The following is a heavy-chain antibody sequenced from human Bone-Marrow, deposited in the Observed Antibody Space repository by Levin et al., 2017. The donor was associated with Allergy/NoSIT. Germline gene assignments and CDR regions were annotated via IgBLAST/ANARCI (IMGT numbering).Heavy chain of an antibody. CDR1: GFTFTSYW. CDR2: MKQDGTEK. J-gene: IGHJ4*02. D-gene: IGHD3-22*01. CDR3: ARDGPAGYFYESTGYVDK. Sequence: GASVKVSCAASGFTFTSYWINWLRQAPGKGLEWVANMKQDGTEKYYADSVKGRFTISRDNAKNSLYLQMNSLRAEDTAAYYCARDGPAGYFYESTGYVDKWGPATLLTVSS. V-gene: IGHV3-7*01.